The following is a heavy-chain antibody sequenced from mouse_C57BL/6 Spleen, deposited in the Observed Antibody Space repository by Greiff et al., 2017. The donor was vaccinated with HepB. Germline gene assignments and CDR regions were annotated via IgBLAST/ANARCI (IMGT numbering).Heavy chain of an antibody. D-gene: IGHD1-1*01. V-gene: IGHV1-61*01. CDR2: IYPSDSET. J-gene: IGHJ4*01. CDR1: GYTFTSYW. CDR3: ARGHYGSSYGDYYAMDY. Sequence: VQLQQPGAELVRPGSSVKLSCKASGYTFTSYWMDWVKQRPGQGLEWIGNIYPSDSETHYNQKFKDKATLTVDKSSSTAYMQLSSLTSEDSAVYYCARGHYGSSYGDYYAMDYWGQGTSVTVSS.